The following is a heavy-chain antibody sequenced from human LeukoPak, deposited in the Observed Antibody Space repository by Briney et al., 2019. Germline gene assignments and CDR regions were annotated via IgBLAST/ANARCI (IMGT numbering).Heavy chain of an antibody. D-gene: IGHD1-1*01. J-gene: IGHJ3*02. CDR3: ARDGHYFGTTGTTGRSDAFDI. Sequence: PSETLSLTCAVSGGSISSGGYSWSWIRQPPGKGLEWIGYIYHSGSTYYNPSLKSRVTISVDRSKNQFSLKLSSVTAADTAVYYCARDGHYFGTTGTTGRSDAFDIWGQGTMVTVSS. CDR2: IYHSGST. V-gene: IGHV4-30-2*01. CDR1: GGSISSGGYS.